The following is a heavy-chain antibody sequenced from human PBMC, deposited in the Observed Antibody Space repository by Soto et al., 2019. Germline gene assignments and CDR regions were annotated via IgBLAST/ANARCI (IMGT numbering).Heavy chain of an antibody. V-gene: IGHV3-30*18. Sequence: XGSLRLSCAAAGFSFTTYVVHWVRQAPGKGLDWVAVISHDGSYKYYGDAVKGRFTISRDTSKNAVYLEMNSLRPEDTAVYYCAKGLLAIVGTTLPRDAFNIWGQGKMVTVSS. CDR1: GFSFTTYV. J-gene: IGHJ3*02. CDR2: ISHDGSYK. CDR3: AKGLLAIVGTTLPRDAFNI. D-gene: IGHD1-26*01.